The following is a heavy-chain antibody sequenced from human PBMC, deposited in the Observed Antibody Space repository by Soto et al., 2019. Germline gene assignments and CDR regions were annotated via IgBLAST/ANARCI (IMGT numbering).Heavy chain of an antibody. D-gene: IGHD2-15*01. CDR1: GFTFSSYA. J-gene: IGHJ4*02. Sequence: EVQLLESGGGLVQPGGSLRLSCAASGFTFSSYAMSWVRQAPGKGLEWVSAISGSGGSTYYADSVKGRFTISRDNSKNALYLQMSGLRAEDTAVYCCAKDEKRSGVVARVSRGMLFGYWGQGTLVTVSS. V-gene: IGHV3-23*01. CDR3: AKDEKRSGVVARVSRGMLFGY. CDR2: ISGSGGST.